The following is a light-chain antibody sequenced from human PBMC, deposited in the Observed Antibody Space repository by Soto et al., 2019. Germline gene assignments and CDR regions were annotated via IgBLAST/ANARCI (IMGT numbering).Light chain of an antibody. J-gene: IGLJ2*01. CDR3: SSYTMSSTVV. Sequence: QSALTQPASVSGSPGQSITISCTGTSSDVGSFNYVSWYQQHPDKAPKLMIYDVSNRPSGVSSRLSGSKSGNTASLTISRLQAEDEADYYCSSYTMSSTVVFGGGTKVTVL. CDR1: SSDVGSFNY. V-gene: IGLV2-14*01. CDR2: DVS.